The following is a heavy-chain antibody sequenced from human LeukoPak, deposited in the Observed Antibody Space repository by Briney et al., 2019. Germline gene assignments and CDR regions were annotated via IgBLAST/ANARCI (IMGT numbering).Heavy chain of an antibody. CDR2: ISTSSSTI. J-gene: IGHJ4*02. CDR3: ARVQYQLLFFDS. D-gene: IGHD2-2*01. CDR1: GFTFNSYS. Sequence: GGSLRLSCAASGFTFNSYSMNWVRQAPGKGLEWVSYISTSSSTIYYADSVKGRFTISRDNAKNSLYLQMNSLRAEDTAVYYCARVQYQLLFFDSWGQGTLVTVSS. V-gene: IGHV3-48*04.